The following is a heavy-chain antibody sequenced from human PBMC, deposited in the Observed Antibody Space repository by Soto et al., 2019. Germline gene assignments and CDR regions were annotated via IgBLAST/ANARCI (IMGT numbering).Heavy chain of an antibody. CDR1: GGSISSYY. CDR3: ARMTFDDYFDY. V-gene: IGHV4-59*01. D-gene: IGHD2-21*02. Sequence: QVQLQESGPGLVKPSETLSLTCTVSGGSISSYYWSWIRQPPGKGLEWIGYIYYSGSTNYNPSLKSRVTISVDTSKNQFSLKLSSVTAADTAVYYCARMTFDDYFDYWGQGTRVTFSS. J-gene: IGHJ4*02. CDR2: IYYSGST.